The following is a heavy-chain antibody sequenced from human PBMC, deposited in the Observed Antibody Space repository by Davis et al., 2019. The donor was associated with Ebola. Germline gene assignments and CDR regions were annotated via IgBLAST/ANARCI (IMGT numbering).Heavy chain of an antibody. D-gene: IGHD3-3*01. Sequence: GESLKISCAASGFTFSSYAMSWVRQAPGKGLEWVSAISGSGGSTYYADSVKGRFTISRDNSKNTPYLQMNSLRAEDTAVYYCAKDSRYDFWSGYYEGMDVWGQGTTVTVSS. CDR1: GFTFSSYA. CDR2: ISGSGGST. V-gene: IGHV3-23*01. CDR3: AKDSRYDFWSGYYEGMDV. J-gene: IGHJ6*02.